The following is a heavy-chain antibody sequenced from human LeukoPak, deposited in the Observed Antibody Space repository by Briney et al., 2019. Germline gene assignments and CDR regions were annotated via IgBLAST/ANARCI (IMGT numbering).Heavy chain of an antibody. CDR2: ISSSGSTI. V-gene: IGHV3-48*04. J-gene: IGHJ6*02. Sequence: GRSLRLSRAPSRVTFSSYSINWVREAPGTGLEWGSYISSSGSTIYYADSVKGRFTIPRDNAKNSLYLQMNSLRAEDTAVYYCARDSSVTMVRGVIITSYGMDVWGQGTTVTVSS. CDR1: RVTFSSYS. D-gene: IGHD3-10*01. CDR3: ARDSSVTMVRGVIITSYGMDV.